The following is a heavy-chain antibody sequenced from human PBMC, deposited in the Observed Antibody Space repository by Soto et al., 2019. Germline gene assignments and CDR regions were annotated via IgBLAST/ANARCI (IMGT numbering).Heavy chain of an antibody. D-gene: IGHD5-18*01. CDR1: GFTFSSYA. J-gene: IGHJ5*02. Sequence: GSLRLSCAASGFTFSSYAMSWVRQAPGKGLEWVSAISGSGGSTYYADSVKGRFTISRDNSKNTLYLQMNSLRAEDTAVYYCAKEVDTAIPRRNWFDPWGQGTLVTVSS. CDR2: ISGSGGST. CDR3: AKEVDTAIPRRNWFDP. V-gene: IGHV3-23*01.